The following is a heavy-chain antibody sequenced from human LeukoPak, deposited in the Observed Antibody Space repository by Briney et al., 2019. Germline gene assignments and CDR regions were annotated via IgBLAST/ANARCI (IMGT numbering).Heavy chain of an antibody. CDR1: GYTFTGYY. Sequence: ASVKVSCKASGYTFTGYYMHWVRQAPGQGLEWMGWINPNSGGTNYAQKFQGRVTMTRDTSISTAYMELSRLRSDDTAVYYCARDRNVTMVRGVITTDAFDIWGQGTMVTVSS. V-gene: IGHV1-2*02. J-gene: IGHJ3*02. CDR3: ARDRNVTMVRGVITTDAFDI. CDR2: INPNSGGT. D-gene: IGHD3-10*01.